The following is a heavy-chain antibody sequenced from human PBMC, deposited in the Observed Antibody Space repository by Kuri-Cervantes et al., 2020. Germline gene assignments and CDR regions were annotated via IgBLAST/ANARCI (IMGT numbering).Heavy chain of an antibody. D-gene: IGHD3-16*01. CDR3: AKVYRGGSEGMDV. CDR2: ISYDGSNK. J-gene: IGHJ6*02. Sequence: GESLKISCAASGFTFSSYGMHWVRQAPGKGLEWVVVISYDGSNKYYADSVKGRFTISRDNSKNTLYLQMNSLRAEDTAVYYCAKVYRGGSEGMDVWGQGTTVTVSS. V-gene: IGHV3-30*18. CDR1: GFTFSSYG.